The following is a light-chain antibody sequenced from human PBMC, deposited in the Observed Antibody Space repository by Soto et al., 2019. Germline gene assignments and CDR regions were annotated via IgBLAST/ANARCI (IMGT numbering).Light chain of an antibody. J-gene: IGLJ3*02. CDR1: SSDVGGYDF. V-gene: IGLV2-11*01. CDR2: DVT. Sequence: QSALTQPRSVSGSPGQSVTLSCTGTSSDVGGYDFVSWYQQHPGKAPKLMIYDVTKRPSGVPDRFSGSKSGNSASLAIAGLQAEDKADYYCSLYAGSYVLAVFGGGPTHTVL. CDR3: SLYAGSYVLAV.